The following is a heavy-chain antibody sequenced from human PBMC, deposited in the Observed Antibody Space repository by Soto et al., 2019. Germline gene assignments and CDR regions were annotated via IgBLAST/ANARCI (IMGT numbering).Heavy chain of an antibody. J-gene: IGHJ6*02. CDR1: GGSISSSSYY. D-gene: IGHD3-10*01. V-gene: IGHV4-39*01. CDR3: GRVTMVRGPKYYYGMDV. Sequence: SETLSLTCTVSGGSISSSSYYWGWIRQPPGKGLEWIGSIYYSGSTYYNPSLKSRVTISVDTSKNQFSLKLSSVTAADTAVYYCGRVTMVRGPKYYYGMDVWGQGTTVTVSS. CDR2: IYYSGST.